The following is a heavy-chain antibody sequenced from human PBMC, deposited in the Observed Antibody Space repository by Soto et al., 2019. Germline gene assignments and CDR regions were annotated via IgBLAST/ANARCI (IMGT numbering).Heavy chain of an antibody. V-gene: IGHV3-48*03. J-gene: IGHJ3*01. CDR2: ISSSGSSI. CDR3: ARAYYDSTAFDV. Sequence: EVQLVESGGGLVQPGGSLRLSCAASGFTFSSFEMNWVRQAPGKGLEWVSYISSSGSSIYYADSLKGRFTISRDNAKNSLYLQMNSLRAEDTAVYYYARAYYDSTAFDVWGQGTMVSVSS. D-gene: IGHD3-3*01. CDR1: GFTFSSFE.